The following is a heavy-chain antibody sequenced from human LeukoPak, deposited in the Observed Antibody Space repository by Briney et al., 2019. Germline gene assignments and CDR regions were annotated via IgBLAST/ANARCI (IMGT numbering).Heavy chain of an antibody. D-gene: IGHD6-19*01. CDR1: GFTVSSNY. Sequence: GSLRLSCAASGFTVSSNYMSWVRQAPGKGLEWVAVISYDGSNKHYADSVKGRFTISRDNSKNTLYLQMNSLRAEDTAVYYCASLAATDAFDIWGQGTMVTVSS. J-gene: IGHJ3*02. CDR3: ASLAATDAFDI. V-gene: IGHV3-30-3*01. CDR2: ISYDGSNK.